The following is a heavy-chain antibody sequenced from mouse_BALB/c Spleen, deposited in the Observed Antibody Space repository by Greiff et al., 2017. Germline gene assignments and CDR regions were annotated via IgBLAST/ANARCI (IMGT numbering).Heavy chain of an antibody. CDR3: ARWITTAPYAMDY. Sequence: VQLLQPGAELVKPGASVKLSCKASGYTFTSYWMHWVKQRPGQGLEWIGEIDPSDSYTNYNQKFKGKATLTVDKSSSTAYMQLSSLTSEDSAVYYCARWITTAPYAMDYWGQGTSVTVSS. CDR2: IDPSDSYT. V-gene: IGHV1-69*02. CDR1: GYTFTSYW. J-gene: IGHJ4*01. D-gene: IGHD1-2*01.